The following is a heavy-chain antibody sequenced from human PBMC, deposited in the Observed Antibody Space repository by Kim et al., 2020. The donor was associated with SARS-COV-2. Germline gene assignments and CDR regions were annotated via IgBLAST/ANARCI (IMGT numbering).Heavy chain of an antibody. J-gene: IGHJ6*03. CDR1: GGSISSSSYY. Sequence: SETLSLTCTVSGGSISSSSYYWGWIRQPPGKGLEWIGSIYYSGSTYYNPSLKSRVTISVDTSKNQFSLKLSSVTATDTAVYYCARHPHSSSFHNYYYMDVWGKGTTVTVSS. CDR3: ARHPHSSSFHNYYYMDV. CDR2: IYYSGST. V-gene: IGHV4-39*01. D-gene: IGHD6-13*01.